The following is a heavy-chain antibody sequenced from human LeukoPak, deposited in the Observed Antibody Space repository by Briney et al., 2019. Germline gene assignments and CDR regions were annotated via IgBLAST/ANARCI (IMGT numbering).Heavy chain of an antibody. J-gene: IGHJ5*02. V-gene: IGHV1-18*04. CDR2: ISAYNGKT. CDR3: ARIPPVVVPAAPIWCDP. D-gene: IGHD2-2*01. Sequence: ASVKVSCMASGYTFTSYGISSVRQAPRQGLEWMGWISAYNGKTDYAQKPQGRVTMTTDTSTSTAYMELRSLRSDDTAVYYCARIPPVVVPAAPIWCDPWGERTLVTVFS. CDR1: GYTFTSYG.